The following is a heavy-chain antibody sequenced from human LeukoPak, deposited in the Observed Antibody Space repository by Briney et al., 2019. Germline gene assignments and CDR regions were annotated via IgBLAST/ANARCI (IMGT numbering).Heavy chain of an antibody. J-gene: IGHJ6*02. CDR2: ISSRGDTI. CDR1: ELTFSIYN. Sequence: PGGSLRLSCAASELTFSIYNMNWVRQAPGKGLEWVSYISSRGDTIYYADSVRGRVTISRDNAKKSVSLQMNSLRAEDTAVYYCVRDYFGSGSYYNAYYGMDVWGLGTTVTVS. CDR3: VRDYFGSGSYYNAYYGMDV. D-gene: IGHD3-10*01. V-gene: IGHV3-48*03.